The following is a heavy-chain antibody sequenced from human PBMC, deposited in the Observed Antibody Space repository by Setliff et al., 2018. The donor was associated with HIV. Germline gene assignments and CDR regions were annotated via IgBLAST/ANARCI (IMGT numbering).Heavy chain of an antibody. V-gene: IGHV1-69*05. D-gene: IGHD6-19*01. CDR3: ARLDAGAIYGWYYFDY. CDR2: IIPTFGTA. CDR1: GGTFSSYA. Sequence: GASVKVSCKASGGTFSSYAISWVRQAPGQGLEWMGGIIPTFGTANYAQKFQGRVTITTDESTSTAYMELSRLRSDDTAVYYCARLDAGAIYGWYYFDYWGQGSLVTVS. J-gene: IGHJ4*02.